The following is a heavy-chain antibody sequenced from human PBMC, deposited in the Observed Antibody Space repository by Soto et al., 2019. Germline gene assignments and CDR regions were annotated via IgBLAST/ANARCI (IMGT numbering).Heavy chain of an antibody. Sequence: QVQLMQSGAEVKKPGASVKVSCKASGYTFTSYYMHWVRQAPGQGLEWMGIINPSGGSTTYAQKFQGRVTMTRDTSTSTFYMELSSLRSEDTAVYYCARDDNSGGYFFDYWGQGTLVTVSS. D-gene: IGHD3-22*01. J-gene: IGHJ4*02. CDR3: ARDDNSGGYFFDY. CDR1: GYTFTSYY. CDR2: INPSGGST. V-gene: IGHV1-46*01.